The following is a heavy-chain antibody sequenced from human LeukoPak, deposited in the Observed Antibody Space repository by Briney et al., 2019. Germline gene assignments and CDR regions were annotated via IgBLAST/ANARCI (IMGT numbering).Heavy chain of an antibody. CDR3: ARHRRYYGSGSYYSDFDS. D-gene: IGHD3-10*01. CDR1: GGSISSSDYY. J-gene: IGHJ4*02. CDR2: IFYSGST. Sequence: SETLSLTCTVSGGSISSSDYYWGWIRQPPGKGLEWMGSIFYSGSTYYNPSLKSPVTISADMSKNYFSLRLSSVTAADTATYYCARHRRYYGSGSYYSDFDSWGQGILVTVSS. V-gene: IGHV4-39*01.